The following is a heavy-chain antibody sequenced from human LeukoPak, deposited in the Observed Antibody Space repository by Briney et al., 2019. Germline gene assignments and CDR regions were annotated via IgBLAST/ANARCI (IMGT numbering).Heavy chain of an antibody. J-gene: IGHJ4*02. D-gene: IGHD3-10*01. CDR3: ARGVVGIIPLDF. V-gene: IGHV3-23*01. Sequence: PGGSLRLSCVASGFTFSSCAMGWVRQAPGKGLEWVSALSDTGGSTYYADSVKGRFTISRDNSKNTLYLQMNSLRAEDTAIYYCARGVVGIIPLDFWGQGTLVTVSS. CDR1: GFTFSSCA. CDR2: LSDTGGST.